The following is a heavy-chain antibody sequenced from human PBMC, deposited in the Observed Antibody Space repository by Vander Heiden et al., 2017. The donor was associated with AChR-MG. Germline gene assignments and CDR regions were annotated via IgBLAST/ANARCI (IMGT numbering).Heavy chain of an antibody. CDR1: GGSFSGYY. J-gene: IGHJ5*01. V-gene: IGHV4-34*01. Sequence: QVQLQQWGAGLLKPSETLSLTCAVYGGSFSGYYWSWIRQPPGKGLEWIGEINHSGSTNYNPSLKSRVTISVDTSKNQFSLKLSSVTAADTAVYYCAREGFNGYNWFDPWGQGTLVTVSS. CDR2: INHSGST. CDR3: AREGFNGYNWFDP.